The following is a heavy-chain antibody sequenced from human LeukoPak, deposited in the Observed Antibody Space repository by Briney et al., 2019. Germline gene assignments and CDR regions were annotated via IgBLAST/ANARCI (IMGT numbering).Heavy chain of an antibody. CDR1: GGSFSGFY. Sequence: SETLSLTCVVYGGSFSGFYWSWIRQPPGKGLEWIGEINHSGSTNYNPSLKSRVTISVDTSKNQFYLKLSSVTAADTAVYYCARSLDVWGKGTTVTVSS. V-gene: IGHV4-34*01. CDR3: ARSLDV. J-gene: IGHJ6*04. CDR2: INHSGST.